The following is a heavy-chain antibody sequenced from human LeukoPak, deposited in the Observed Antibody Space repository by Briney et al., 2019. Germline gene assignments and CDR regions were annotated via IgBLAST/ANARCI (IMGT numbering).Heavy chain of an antibody. J-gene: IGHJ5*02. CDR2: ISSSGSTI. V-gene: IGHV3-48*03. CDR1: GFTFSSYE. Sequence: PGGSLRLSCAASGFTFSSYEMNWVRQAPGKGLEWVSYISSSGSTIYYADSVKGRFTISRDNAKNSLYLQMNSLRAEDTADYYCARTSGSPRGNWFDPWGQGTLVTVSS. CDR3: ARTSGSPRGNWFDP.